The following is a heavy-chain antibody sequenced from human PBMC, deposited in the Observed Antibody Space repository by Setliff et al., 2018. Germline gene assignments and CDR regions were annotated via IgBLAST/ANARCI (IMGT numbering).Heavy chain of an antibody. CDR3: ARSLVTAGDAFDI. J-gene: IGHJ3*02. CDR2: MNPNNGNT. Sequence: ASVKVSCKASGYTFINYEINWVRQATGQGLEWMGGMNPNNGNTGYAQKFQGRVTMTRNTSISTAYMELSSLRSEDTAVYYCARSLVTAGDAFDIWGQGTMVTVSS. D-gene: IGHD2-21*02. CDR1: GYTFINYE. V-gene: IGHV1-8*02.